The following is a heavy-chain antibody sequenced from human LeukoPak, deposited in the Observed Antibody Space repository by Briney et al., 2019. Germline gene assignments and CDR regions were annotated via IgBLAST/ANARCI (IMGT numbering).Heavy chain of an antibody. V-gene: IGHV1-18*01. J-gene: IGHJ4*02. CDR3: ARGDYYGSGTYYKKTVDY. CDR1: GYTFTSYG. Sequence: ASVKVSCKASGYTFTSYGINWVRQAPGQGLEWMGWISAYNGNTNYAQKLQGRVTMTTDTSTSTAYMELGSLRSDDTAVYYCARGDYYGSGTYYKKTVDYWGQGTLVTVSS. CDR2: ISAYNGNT. D-gene: IGHD3-10*01.